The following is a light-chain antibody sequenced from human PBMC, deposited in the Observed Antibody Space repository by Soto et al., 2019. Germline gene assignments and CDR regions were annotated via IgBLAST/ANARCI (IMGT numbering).Light chain of an antibody. Sequence: IVRTQSPLSLTVTPGEPASLSCRSSQGLLHTNGYTYLDWYLQKPGQPPQLLIYLTSNRASGVPDRFSGSGSGTDFTLKITRVEAEDVGVYYCMQALQSPTFGQGTKVDIK. CDR2: LTS. V-gene: IGKV2-28*01. CDR1: QGLLHTNGYTY. CDR3: MQALQSPT. J-gene: IGKJ1*01.